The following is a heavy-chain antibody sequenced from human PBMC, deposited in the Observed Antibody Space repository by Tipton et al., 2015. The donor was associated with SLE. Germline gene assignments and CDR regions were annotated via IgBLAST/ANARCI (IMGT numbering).Heavy chain of an antibody. V-gene: IGHV4-39*01. CDR2: LYYSGST. CDR1: GGSISGSSYY. J-gene: IGHJ4*02. CDR3: ASSFDY. Sequence: TLSLTCTVSGGSISGSSYYWGWIRQPPGKGLEWIGRLYYSGSTYYNPSLKSRVTISVDTSKNQFSLKLSSVTAADTAVYYCASSFDYWGQGTLVTVSS.